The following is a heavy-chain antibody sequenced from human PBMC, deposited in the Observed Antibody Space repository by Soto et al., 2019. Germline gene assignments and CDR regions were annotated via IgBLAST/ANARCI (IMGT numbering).Heavy chain of an antibody. J-gene: IGHJ5*02. CDR3: ARSGYTYGPHANWFDP. Sequence: GGSLRLSCAASGFTFSSYWMHWVRQAPGKGLVWVSRINSDGSSTSYADSVKGRFTISRDNAKNTLYLQMNSLRAEDTAVYYFARSGYTYGPHANWFDPWGQGTLVTVSS. V-gene: IGHV3-74*01. CDR2: INSDGSST. CDR1: GFTFSSYW. D-gene: IGHD5-18*01.